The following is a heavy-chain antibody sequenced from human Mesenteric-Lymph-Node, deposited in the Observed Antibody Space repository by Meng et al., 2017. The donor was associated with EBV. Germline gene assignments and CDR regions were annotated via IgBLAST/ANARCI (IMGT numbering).Heavy chain of an antibody. CDR3: ARADYYDTSGVVDY. J-gene: IGHJ4*02. CDR2: FSYSGTT. D-gene: IGHD3-22*01. CDR1: GGSIGSPIYY. Sequence: QLQLQESGPGLVKPSGTLSLTCTVSGGSIGSPIYYWGWIRQPPGKGLEWIGTFSYSGTTYYNTSLKSRVTISVDMSKNQFSLKLSSVTAADTAVYFCARADYYDTSGVVDYWGQGTLVTVSS. V-gene: IGHV4-39*01.